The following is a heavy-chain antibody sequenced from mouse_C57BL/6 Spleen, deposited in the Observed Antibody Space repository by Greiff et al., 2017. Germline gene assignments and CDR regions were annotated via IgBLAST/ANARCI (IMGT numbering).Heavy chain of an antibody. J-gene: IGHJ4*01. D-gene: IGHD1-1*01. V-gene: IGHV1-50*01. CDR2: IDPSDSYT. CDR1: GYTFTSYW. Sequence: QVQLQQPGAELVKPGASVKLSCKASGYTFTSYWMQWVKQRPGQGLEWIGEIDPSDSYTNYNQKFKGKATLTVDTSSSTAYMQLSSLTSEDSAVYYCARPLRPYAMDYWGQGTSVTVSS. CDR3: ARPLRPYAMDY.